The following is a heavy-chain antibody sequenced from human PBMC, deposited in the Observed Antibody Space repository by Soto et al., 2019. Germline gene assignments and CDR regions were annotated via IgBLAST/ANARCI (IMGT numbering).Heavy chain of an antibody. V-gene: IGHV1-18*01. CDR2: ISTYNGNT. CDR1: GYTFTSYG. D-gene: IGHD2-2*01. J-gene: IGHJ3*02. Sequence: KNSGASVKVSCKASGYTFTSYGISWVRQAPGQGLEWMGWISTYNGNTNYAHKFQDRVTMTKDTSTSTAYMELRSLRSDDTAVYYCARAFRYCSSTTCYAAFDIWGQGTMVTVSS. CDR3: ARAFRYCSSTTCYAAFDI.